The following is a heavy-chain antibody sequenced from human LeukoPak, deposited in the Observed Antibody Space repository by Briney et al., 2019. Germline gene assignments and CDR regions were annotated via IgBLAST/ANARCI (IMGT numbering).Heavy chain of an antibody. CDR1: GGTFSSYA. J-gene: IGHJ4*02. D-gene: IGHD3-22*01. V-gene: IGHV1-69*04. CDR2: IIPILGIA. Sequence: ASVKVSCKASGGTFSSYAISWVRQAPGQGLEWMGRIIPILGIANYAQKFQGRVTITADKSTSTAYMELSSLRSEDTAVYYCARGAYYDSSGYDIDYWGQGTLVTVSS. CDR3: ARGAYYDSSGYDIDY.